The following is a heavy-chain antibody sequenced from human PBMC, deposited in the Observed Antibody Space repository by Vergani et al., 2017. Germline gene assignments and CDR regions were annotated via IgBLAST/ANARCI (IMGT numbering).Heavy chain of an antibody. D-gene: IGHD1-7*01. CDR2: IKQDGSQK. CDR3: ARHLELWGYAFDI. CDR1: GFSSSNHW. Sequence: EVQLVESEGGLVQPGGSLRLSCAASGFSSSNHWMTWVRQAPGKGLEWVANIKQDGSQKYYVDSVRGRFTISRDNAKNSLYLQMNSLRADDTAVYYCARHLELWGYAFDIWGQGTMVTVSS. J-gene: IGHJ3*02. V-gene: IGHV3-7*03.